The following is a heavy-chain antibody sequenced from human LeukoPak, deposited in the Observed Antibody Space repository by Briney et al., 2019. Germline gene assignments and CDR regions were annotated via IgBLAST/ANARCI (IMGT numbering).Heavy chain of an antibody. Sequence: SETPSLTCAVYGGSFSGYYWSWIRQPPGKGLEWIGDINHSGSTNYNPSLKSRVTISVDTSKNQFSLKLSSVTAADTAVYYCARALEVGISIAARREPYYFDYWGQGTLVTVSS. J-gene: IGHJ4*02. CDR2: INHSGST. V-gene: IGHV4-34*01. CDR3: ARALEVGISIAARREPYYFDY. CDR1: GGSFSGYY. D-gene: IGHD6-6*01.